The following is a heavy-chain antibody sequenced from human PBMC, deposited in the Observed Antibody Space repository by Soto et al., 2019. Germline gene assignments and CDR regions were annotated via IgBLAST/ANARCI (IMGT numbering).Heavy chain of an antibody. CDR3: ASDRGYYSDAFDI. J-gene: IGHJ3*02. Sequence: QVQLVESGGSVVQPGRSLRLPCAASGFTFSSYGMHWVRQAPGKGLEWVAVISYDGSNKYYADSVKGRFTISRDNSKNTLYLQMNSLRAEDTAVYYCASDRGYYSDAFDIWGQGTMVTVSS. D-gene: IGHD3-22*01. CDR1: GFTFSSYG. CDR2: ISYDGSNK. V-gene: IGHV3-30*03.